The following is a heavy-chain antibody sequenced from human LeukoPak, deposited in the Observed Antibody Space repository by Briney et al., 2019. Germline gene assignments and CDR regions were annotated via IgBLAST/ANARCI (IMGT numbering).Heavy chain of an antibody. CDR2: ISGYNGNT. Sequence: GASVKVSCKASGYTFTSYGISWVRQAPGKGLEWMGWISGYNGNTNYAQKLQGRVTMTTDTSTSTVYMELRSLRSEDTAVYYCARDNDSRDPPHFDYWGQGTLVTVSS. CDR1: GYTFTSYG. D-gene: IGHD3-16*01. J-gene: IGHJ4*02. V-gene: IGHV1-18*01. CDR3: ARDNDSRDPPHFDY.